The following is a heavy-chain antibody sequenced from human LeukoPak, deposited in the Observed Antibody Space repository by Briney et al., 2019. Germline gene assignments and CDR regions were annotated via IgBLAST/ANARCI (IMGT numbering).Heavy chain of an antibody. D-gene: IGHD3-9*01. Sequence: PSETLSLTCAVSGDSVSSGGNYWSWIRQPPGKGLAWIGYIFRGRTTYYNPSLKSRVTISVDRSKNQFSLKLSSVTAADTAVYYCARNPLDILTGYLFRSYYYYMDVWGKGTTVTVSS. CDR2: IFRGRTT. V-gene: IGHV4-30-2*01. CDR3: ARNPLDILTGYLFRSYYYYMDV. CDR1: GDSVSSGGNY. J-gene: IGHJ6*03.